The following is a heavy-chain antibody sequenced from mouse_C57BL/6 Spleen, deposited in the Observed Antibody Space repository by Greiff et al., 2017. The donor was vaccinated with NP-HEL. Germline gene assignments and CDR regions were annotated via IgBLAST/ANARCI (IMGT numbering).Heavy chain of an antibody. V-gene: IGHV1-54*01. D-gene: IGHD5-1*01. J-gene: IGHJ4*01. CDR2: INPGSGGT. Sequence: VKLMESGAELVRPGTSVKVSCKASGYAFTNYLIEWVQQRPGQGLEWIGVINPGSGGTNYNEKFKGKATLTADKSSSTAYMQLSSLTSEDSAVYFCARRGSNYAMDYWGQGTSVTVSS. CDR1: GYAFTNYL. CDR3: ARRGSNYAMDY.